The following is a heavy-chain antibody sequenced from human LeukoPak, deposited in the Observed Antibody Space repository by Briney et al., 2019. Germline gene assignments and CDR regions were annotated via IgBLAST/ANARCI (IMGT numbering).Heavy chain of an antibody. CDR1: GGSISSGSYY. V-gene: IGHV4-61*02. CDR3: ARGRITMNFDY. CDR2: IYTSGST. J-gene: IGHJ4*02. D-gene: IGHD3-22*01. Sequence: SETLSLTCTVSGGSISSGSYYWSWIRQPAGKGLEWIGRIYTSGSTNYNPSLKSRVTISVDTSKNQFSLKLSSVTAADTAVYYCARGRITMNFDYWGQGTLVTVSS.